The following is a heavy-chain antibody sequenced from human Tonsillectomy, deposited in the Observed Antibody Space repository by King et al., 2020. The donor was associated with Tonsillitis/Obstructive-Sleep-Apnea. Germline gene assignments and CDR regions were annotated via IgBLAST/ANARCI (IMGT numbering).Heavy chain of an antibody. CDR2: IYWDDDK. CDR3: AHRRSMVRAFDI. D-gene: IGHD3-10*01. Sequence: ITLKESGPTLVKPTQTLTLTCTFSGFSLSTSGVGVGWIRPPPGKALEWLALIYWDDDKRYSPSLKSRLTITKDTSKNQVVLTMTNMDPVDTATYYCAHRRSMVRAFDIWGQGTMVTVSS. V-gene: IGHV2-5*02. J-gene: IGHJ3*02. CDR1: GFSLSTSGVG.